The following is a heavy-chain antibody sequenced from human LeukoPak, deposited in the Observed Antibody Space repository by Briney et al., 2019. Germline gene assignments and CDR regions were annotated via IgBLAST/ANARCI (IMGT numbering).Heavy chain of an antibody. Sequence: GGSLRLSCAASGFTFSKYWMNWVRQAPGKGLEWVADIKDDGSNKYYGDSVKGRFTISRDNSKNTLYLQMNSLRAEDTAVYYCARKGSFDRDFDYWGQGTLVTVSS. V-gene: IGHV3-7*01. CDR1: GFTFSKYW. CDR2: IKDDGSNK. J-gene: IGHJ4*02. D-gene: IGHD3-9*01. CDR3: ARKGSFDRDFDY.